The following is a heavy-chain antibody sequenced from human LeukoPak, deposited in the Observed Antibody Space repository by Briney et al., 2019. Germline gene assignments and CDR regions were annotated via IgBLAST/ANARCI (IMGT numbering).Heavy chain of an antibody. CDR1: GYTFTGYY. CDR2: INPNSGGT. J-gene: IGHJ4*02. Sequence: ASVKVSCKASGYTFTGYYMHWVRQAPGQGLEWMGWINPNSGGTNYAQKFQGWVTMTRDTSISTAYMELSRLRSDDTAVYYCAREEKWEPYYFDYWGQGTLVTVSS. CDR3: AREEKWEPYYFDY. V-gene: IGHV1-2*04. D-gene: IGHD1-26*01.